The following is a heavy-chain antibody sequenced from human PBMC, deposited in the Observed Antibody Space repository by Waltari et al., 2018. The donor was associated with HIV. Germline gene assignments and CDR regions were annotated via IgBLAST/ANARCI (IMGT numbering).Heavy chain of an antibody. J-gene: IGHJ6*02. Sequence: QVHLQESRPGLVRPSETLSLTCSVSRDSVTSGDRYWSWIRQPPGKGLEWIGYIFYNEYTLSLKYNPALEGRVTISVATSRNHVSMNLTSVTAADAAVYFCASGRILTSYRGSDYFYGLDVWGQGTSVAVSS. CDR1: RDSVTSGDRY. D-gene: IGHD3-9*01. V-gene: IGHV4-61*03. CDR3: ASGRILTSYRGSDYFYGLDV. CDR2: IFYNEYTLSL.